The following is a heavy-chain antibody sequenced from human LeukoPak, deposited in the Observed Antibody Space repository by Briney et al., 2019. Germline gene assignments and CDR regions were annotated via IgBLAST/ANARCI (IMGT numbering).Heavy chain of an antibody. CDR2: IKPDGSEK. D-gene: IGHD3-16*01. CDR1: GFSFSFYW. V-gene: IGHV3-7*03. CDR3: ARENYFSFDY. Sequence: GRSLRLSCAASGFSFSFYWMTWVRQAPGKGLEWVANIKPDGSEKYYVDSVRGRCTISRDNTRNTLDLQMNSLRPEDTAVYYCARENYFSFDYWGQGALVTVSS. J-gene: IGHJ4*02.